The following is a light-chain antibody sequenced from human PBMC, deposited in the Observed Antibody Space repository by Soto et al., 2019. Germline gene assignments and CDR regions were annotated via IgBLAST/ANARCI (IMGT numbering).Light chain of an antibody. J-gene: IGKJ4*01. CDR2: DAS. CDR3: QQRSNWPPVT. Sequence: EIVLTQSPATLSLSPGERATLSCRASQSVSSYLAWYQQKPGQAPRLLIYDASNRATGIPARFSGSGSGTDFTLTSSSLEPEDFAVYYGQQRSNWPPVTFGGGTKVEIK. CDR1: QSVSSY. V-gene: IGKV3-11*01.